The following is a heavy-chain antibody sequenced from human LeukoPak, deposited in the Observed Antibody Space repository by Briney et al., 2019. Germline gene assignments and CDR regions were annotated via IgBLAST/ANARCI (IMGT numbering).Heavy chain of an antibody. J-gene: IGHJ4*02. V-gene: IGHV3-74*01. CDR3: LRDRGYSTYDC. D-gene: IGHD5-12*01. CDR2: INNDGSST. Sequence: GGSLRLSCAASGFTFSSYWMHWVRQAPGKGLVWVSRINNDGSSTSYADSVKGRFTISRDNAKNSLYLQMNTLRAEDTAVYYCLRDRGYSTYDCWGQGTLVTVSS. CDR1: GFTFSSYW.